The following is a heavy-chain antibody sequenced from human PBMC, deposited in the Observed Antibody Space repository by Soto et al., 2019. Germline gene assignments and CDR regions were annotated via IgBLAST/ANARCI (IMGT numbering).Heavy chain of an antibody. CDR2: IYNGGNT. D-gene: IGHD2-15*01. CDR1: GGSISSYY. Sequence: SETLSLTCTVCGGSISSYYWSWIRQSAGKGLEWIGRIYNGGNTQYNPSLKSRVTMSADTSKNQFSLRLNSVTAADTAVYYCARDVEAATRHTDFDSWGQGIVVTVSS. V-gene: IGHV4-4*07. J-gene: IGHJ4*02. CDR3: ARDVEAATRHTDFDS.